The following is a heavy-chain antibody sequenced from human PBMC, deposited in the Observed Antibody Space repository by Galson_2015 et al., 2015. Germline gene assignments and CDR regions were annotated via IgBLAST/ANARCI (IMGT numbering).Heavy chain of an antibody. CDR2: MSHDGSNK. V-gene: IGHV3-30*03. CDR3: ATVVVRGITPPFDY. CDR1: GFTFGTYG. D-gene: IGHD3-10*01. J-gene: IGHJ4*02. Sequence: SLRLSCAASGFTFGTYGMHWVRQAPGKGLEWVAVMSHDGSNKHYTDSVKGRFTISRDNSKNTLYLQMNGLRAEDTAVYYCATVVVRGITPPFDYWGQGTLVTVSS.